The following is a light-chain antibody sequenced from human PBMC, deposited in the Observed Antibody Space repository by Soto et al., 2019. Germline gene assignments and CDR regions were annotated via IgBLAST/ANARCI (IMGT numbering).Light chain of an antibody. J-gene: IGKJ4*01. CDR3: QQYNKWPLT. CDR1: QTVGSY. Sequence: EIVLTQSPATLSLSPGERATLPCRASQTVGSYLAWFRQTPGQAPRLLIYDTSIRATGIPARFSGSGSGTDFTLTISSLQSEDFAVYYCQQYNKWPLTFGGGTKVDIK. V-gene: IGKV3-11*01. CDR2: DTS.